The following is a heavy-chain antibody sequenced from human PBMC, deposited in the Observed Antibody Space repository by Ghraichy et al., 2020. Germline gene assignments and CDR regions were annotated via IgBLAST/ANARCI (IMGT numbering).Heavy chain of an antibody. CDR3: ASTIGANSGFDY. D-gene: IGHD1-26*01. J-gene: IGHJ4*02. CDR1: GYTFSGYY. Sequence: ASVKVSCKASGYTFSGYYMHWVRQAPGQGLEWMGWINPNSGGTNYAQKFQGRVTMTRDTSISTAYMELRRLRSDDTAVYYCASTIGANSGFDYWGQGTLVTVSS. V-gene: IGHV1-2*02. CDR2: INPNSGGT.